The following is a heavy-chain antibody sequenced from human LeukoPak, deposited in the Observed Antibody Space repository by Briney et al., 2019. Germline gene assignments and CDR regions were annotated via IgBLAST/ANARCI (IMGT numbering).Heavy chain of an antibody. V-gene: IGHV4-59*01. D-gene: IGHD1-1*01. CDR1: GGSISSYY. Sequence: SETLSLTCTVSGGSISSYYWSWIRQPPGKGLEWIGYIQNRGNTYYNPSLKSRVTISVDTSKNQFSLRLSSVTAADTAVYYCARVEGGTADKYYTDYWGQGTLVTVSS. J-gene: IGHJ4*02. CDR3: ARVEGGTADKYYTDY. CDR2: IQNRGNT.